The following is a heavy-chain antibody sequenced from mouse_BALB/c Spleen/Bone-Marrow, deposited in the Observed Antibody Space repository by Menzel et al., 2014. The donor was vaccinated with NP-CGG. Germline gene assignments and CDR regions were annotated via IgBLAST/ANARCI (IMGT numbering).Heavy chain of an antibody. CDR1: GFNIKDTY. CDR2: IDPANGNT. D-gene: IGHD1-1*01. Sequence: EVQLQQSGAEHVKPGASVKLSCTASGFNIKDTYMHWVKQRPEQGLEWIGRIDPANGNTKYDPKFQGKATITADTSSNTAYLQLSSLTSEDTAVYYCASYYYGHYFDYWGQGTTLTVSS. V-gene: IGHV14-3*02. CDR3: ASYYYGHYFDY. J-gene: IGHJ2*01.